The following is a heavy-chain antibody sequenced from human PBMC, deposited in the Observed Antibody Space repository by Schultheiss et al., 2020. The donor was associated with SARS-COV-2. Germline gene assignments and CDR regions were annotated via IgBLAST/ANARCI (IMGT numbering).Heavy chain of an antibody. CDR2: MSHDGNNQ. D-gene: IGHD5-24*01. CDR1: GFSFSDHY. J-gene: IGHJ6*02. Sequence: GESLKISCAASGFSFSDHYMTWVRQAPGKGLEWVSVMSHDGNNQYYADSVKGRFTVSRDTSKNTLYLQMNTLRVEDTAVYYCAKVLRPLSQGGYNSLGEDGMDVWGQGTTVTVSS. V-gene: IGHV3-30*18. CDR3: AKVLRPLSQGGYNSLGEDGMDV.